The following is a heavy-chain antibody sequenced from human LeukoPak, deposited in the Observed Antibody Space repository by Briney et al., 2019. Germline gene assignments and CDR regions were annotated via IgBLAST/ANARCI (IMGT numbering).Heavy chain of an antibody. CDR2: IFYSGNT. D-gene: IGHD4-23*01. CDR3: ARYLDYGGNSRVFQH. J-gene: IGHJ1*01. Sequence: PSETLSLTCTVSGGSISRNNYYWGWIRQPPGKGLEWIGCIFYSGNTYYNPSLKSRVTISVDTSKNQFSLKLSSVTAADTAVYYCARYLDYGGNSRVFQHWGQGTLVTVSS. V-gene: IGHV4-39*07. CDR1: GGSISRNNYY.